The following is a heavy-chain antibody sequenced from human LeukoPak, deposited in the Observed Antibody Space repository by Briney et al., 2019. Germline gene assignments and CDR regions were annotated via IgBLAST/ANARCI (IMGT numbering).Heavy chain of an antibody. CDR1: GGSISSSNW. D-gene: IGHD1-26*01. CDR3: ASSGQFSYWAYFDY. CDR2: IYHSGST. Sequence: PSETLSLTCAVSGGSISSSNWWSWVRQPPGKGLEWIGEIYHSGSTNYNPSLKSRVTISVDKSKNQFSLKLSSVTAADTAVYYCASSGQFSYWAYFDYWGQGTLVTVSS. J-gene: IGHJ4*02. V-gene: IGHV4-4*02.